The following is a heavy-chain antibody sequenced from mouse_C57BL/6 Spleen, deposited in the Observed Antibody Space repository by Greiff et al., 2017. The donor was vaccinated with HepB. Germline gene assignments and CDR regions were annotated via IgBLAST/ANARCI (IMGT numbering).Heavy chain of an antibody. CDR1: GYSITSGYY. CDR2: ISYDGSN. Sequence: DVKLVESGPGLVKPSQSLSLTCSVTGYSITSGYYWNWIRQFPGNKLEWMGYISYDGSNNYNPSLKNRISITRDTSKNQFFLKLNSVTTEDTATYYCARGGEGAMDYWGQGTSVTVSS. V-gene: IGHV3-6*01. J-gene: IGHJ4*01. CDR3: ARGGEGAMDY.